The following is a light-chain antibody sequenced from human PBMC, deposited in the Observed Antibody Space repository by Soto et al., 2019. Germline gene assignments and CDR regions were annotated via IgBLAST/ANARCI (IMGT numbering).Light chain of an antibody. V-gene: IGKV3-15*01. CDR3: QQYYNWPRT. CDR1: QSVSSSY. Sequence: EIVMTQSPLTLPVTPGEPASISCRASQSVSSSYLAWYQQKPGQAPRLLFYGASTRATGLPARFSGTGSGTEFTLTINSLQAEDSAVYYCQQYYNWPRTFGQGTRLEIK. CDR2: GAS. J-gene: IGKJ5*01.